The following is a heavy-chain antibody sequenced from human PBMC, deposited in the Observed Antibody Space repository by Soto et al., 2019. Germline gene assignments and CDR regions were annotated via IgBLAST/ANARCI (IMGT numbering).Heavy chain of an antibody. CDR2: IWYDGSNT. CDR3: ARAGEVVAAPPGY. V-gene: IGHV3-33*01. D-gene: IGHD2-15*01. CDR1: GFTFSSYG. Sequence: QVQLVESGGGVVQPGRSLRLSCAASGFTFSSYGMHWVRQAPGKGLEWVAVIWYDGSNTYYADSVKGRFTISRDNSKNTLYLQMNSLRAEDTAVYYCARAGEVVAAPPGYWGQGTLVTVSS. J-gene: IGHJ4*02.